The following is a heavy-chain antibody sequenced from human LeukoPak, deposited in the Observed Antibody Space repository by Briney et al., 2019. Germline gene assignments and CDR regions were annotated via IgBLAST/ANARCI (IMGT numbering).Heavy chain of an antibody. CDR1: GFTLSNAW. CDR3: TTEGHFWSGSYYFDY. CDR2: IKSKTDGGTT. J-gene: IGHJ4*02. V-gene: IGHV3-15*01. D-gene: IGHD3-3*02. Sequence: PGGSLRLSCAASGFTLSNAWMSWVRQAPGKGREWVGRIKSKTDGGTTDYAARVKRRFTISRDDSKNTLYLQMNSLKTEDTAVYYCTTEGHFWSGSYYFDYWGQGTLVTVSS.